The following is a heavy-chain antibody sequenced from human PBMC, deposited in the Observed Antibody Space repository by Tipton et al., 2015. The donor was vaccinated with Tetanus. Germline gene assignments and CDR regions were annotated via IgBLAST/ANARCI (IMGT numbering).Heavy chain of an antibody. CDR2: MYSGGDT. CDR3: VRDGGSSGWLAY. CDR1: GFIVSSHY. D-gene: IGHD6-19*01. Sequence: GSLRLSCVASGFIVSSHYTSWVRQAPGKGLEWVSVMYSGGDTYYVDSVKGRFSISRDNAKNTLYLQMNSLRVEDTAVYYCVRDGGSSGWLAYWGQGTLVTVSS. V-gene: IGHV3-53*01. J-gene: IGHJ4*02.